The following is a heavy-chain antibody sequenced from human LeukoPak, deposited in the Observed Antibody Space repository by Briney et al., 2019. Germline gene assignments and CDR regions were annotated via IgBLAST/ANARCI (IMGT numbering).Heavy chain of an antibody. V-gene: IGHV1-3*01. CDR3: ARVGTWLRTPYYFDS. CDR2: INAGNGYT. D-gene: IGHD5-12*01. CDR1: GYAFTSYA. J-gene: IGHJ4*02. Sequence: ASVKVSCKASGYAFTSYAMHWVRQAPGQRLEWMGWINAGNGYTKYSQKFQGRVTITRDTSASTAYMELSNLRSEDTSVYYCARVGTWLRTPYYFDSWGQGTLVTVSS.